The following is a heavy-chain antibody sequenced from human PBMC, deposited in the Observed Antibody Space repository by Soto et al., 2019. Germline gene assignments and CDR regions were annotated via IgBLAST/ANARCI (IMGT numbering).Heavy chain of an antibody. V-gene: IGHV3-30-3*01. Sequence: QVQLVESGGGVVQPGRSLRLSCAASGFTFSSYAMHWVRQAPGKGLDWVAVISYDGSNKYYADSVKGRFTISRDNSKNTLYLQMNSLRAEDTAVYYCARDPVPVSYYYYGMEVWGQGTKVTVSS. CDR1: GFTFSSYA. CDR3: ARDPVPVSYYYYGMEV. CDR2: ISYDGSNK. D-gene: IGHD4-4*01. J-gene: IGHJ6*02.